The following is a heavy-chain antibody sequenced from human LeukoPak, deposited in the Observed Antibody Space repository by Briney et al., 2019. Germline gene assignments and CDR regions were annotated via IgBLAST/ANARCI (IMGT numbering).Heavy chain of an antibody. CDR3: ARDFRSDLGAVAGMRGFDY. CDR2: TSYDGSNK. J-gene: IGHJ4*02. D-gene: IGHD6-19*01. V-gene: IGHV3-30*03. CDR1: GFTFSSYW. Sequence: GGSLRLSCGASGFTFSSYWMSWVRQAPGKGLEWVAVTSYDGSNKYYADSVKGRFTISRDNSKNTLYLQMNSLRAEDTAVYYCARDFRSDLGAVAGMRGFDYWGQGTLVTVSS.